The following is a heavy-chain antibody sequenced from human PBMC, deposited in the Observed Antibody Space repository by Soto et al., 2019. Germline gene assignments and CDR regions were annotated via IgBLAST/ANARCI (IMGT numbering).Heavy chain of an antibody. D-gene: IGHD3-22*01. Sequence: ASVKVSCKASGYTFTSYGISWVRQAPGQGLEWMGWISAYNGNTNYAQKLQGRVTMTTDTSTSTAYMELRSLRSDDTAVYYCARDYTYYYDSSGYSRYYGMDVWGQGTTVTVSS. CDR1: GYTFTSYG. CDR2: ISAYNGNT. V-gene: IGHV1-18*01. CDR3: ARDYTYYYDSSGYSRYYGMDV. J-gene: IGHJ6*02.